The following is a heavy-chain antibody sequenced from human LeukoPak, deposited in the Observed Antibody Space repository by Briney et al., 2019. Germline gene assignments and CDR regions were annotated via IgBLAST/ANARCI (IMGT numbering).Heavy chain of an antibody. D-gene: IGHD3-10*01. J-gene: IGHJ6*03. CDR3: AREASMVRGVITNRAYYYYYYMDV. CDR1: GGSISGKY. Sequence: PSETLSLTCSVSGGSISGKYWSWIRQSPGKGLEWIGYIYYIGTTKYNPSLKSRVTISIDTSKNQFSLKLSSVTAADTAVYYCAREASMVRGVITNRAYYYYYYMDVWGKGTTVTISS. V-gene: IGHV4-59*12. CDR2: IYYIGTT.